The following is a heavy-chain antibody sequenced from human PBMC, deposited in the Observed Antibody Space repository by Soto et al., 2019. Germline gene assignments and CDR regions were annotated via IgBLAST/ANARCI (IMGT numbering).Heavy chain of an antibody. V-gene: IGHV3-74*01. Sequence: EVQLVESGGGLVQPGGSLRLSCAASGFTFSSYWMLWVRQAPGKGLVWVSRINTDGSSTTYANSVKGRFSISRDNAKSTLYLHMNSLRAEDTAVYYCARGGRNGDYFYGMDVWGQGTTVIVSS. CDR3: ARGGRNGDYFYGMDV. D-gene: IGHD1-1*01. J-gene: IGHJ6*02. CDR1: GFTFSSYW. CDR2: INTDGSST.